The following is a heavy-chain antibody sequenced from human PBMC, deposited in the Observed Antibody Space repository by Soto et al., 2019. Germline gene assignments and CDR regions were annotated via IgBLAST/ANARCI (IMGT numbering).Heavy chain of an antibody. D-gene: IGHD3-3*01. Sequence: QVHLVQSGAEVKNPGPSVKVSCKASGYSFTANVPHSVRQAPGQSPEWMGWTNAASGKTKYSQHVQGRVTITRDTPATTTSRELSSLTSEDTAMYYCSRGHDDFGGGFTLVFNPWCQGTRVSGSS. CDR1: GYSFTANV. CDR2: TNAASGKT. J-gene: IGHJ5*02. CDR3: SRGHDDFGGGFTLVFNP. V-gene: IGHV1-3*01.